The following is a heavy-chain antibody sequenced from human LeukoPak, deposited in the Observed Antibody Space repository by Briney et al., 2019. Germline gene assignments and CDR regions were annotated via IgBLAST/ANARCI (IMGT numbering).Heavy chain of an antibody. CDR2: IHYTGSS. V-gene: IGHV4-59*01. D-gene: IGHD1-26*01. Sequence: SETLSLTCSVSGGSTTGSYWSWVRQPPGKGLQWIGYIHYTGSSDYNPSLKSRVTISIDTPKNQVSLRVTSVTAADTAVYYCARTGYGRDYYGMDVWGQGTTVTVSS. CDR1: GGSTTGSY. CDR3: ARTGYGRDYYGMDV. J-gene: IGHJ6*02.